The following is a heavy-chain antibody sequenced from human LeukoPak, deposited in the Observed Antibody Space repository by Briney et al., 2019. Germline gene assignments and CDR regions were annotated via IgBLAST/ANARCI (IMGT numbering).Heavy chain of an antibody. J-gene: IGHJ4*02. Sequence: SETLSLACTVSGGSISSYYWSWIRQPPGKGLEWIGYINYSGSTKYNPSLKSRVTISVDTSKNQFSLKLSSVTAADTAVYYCARVEIGGRDYWGQGTLVTVSS. V-gene: IGHV4-59*12. CDR1: GGSISSYY. CDR2: INYSGST. CDR3: ARVEIGGRDY. D-gene: IGHD3-3*01.